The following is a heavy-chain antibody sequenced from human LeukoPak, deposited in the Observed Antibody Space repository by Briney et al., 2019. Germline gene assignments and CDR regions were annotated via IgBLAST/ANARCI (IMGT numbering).Heavy chain of an antibody. J-gene: IGHJ6*02. CDR3: AKGSVVAPLDV. CDR2: IYHSGST. Sequence: SETLSLTCAVSGGSISSGGYSWSWIRQPPGKGLEWIGYIYHSGSTYYNPSLKSRVTISVDRSKNQFSLKLSSVTAADTAVYYCAKGSVVAPLDVWGQGTTVTVSS. V-gene: IGHV4-30-2*01. CDR1: GGSISSGGYS. D-gene: IGHD3-22*01.